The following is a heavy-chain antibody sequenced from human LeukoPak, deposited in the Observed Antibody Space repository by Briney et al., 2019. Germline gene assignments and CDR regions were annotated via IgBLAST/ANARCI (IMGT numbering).Heavy chain of an antibody. V-gene: IGHV4-30-2*01. CDR2: IYHSGST. D-gene: IGHD3-3*01. Sequence: PSETLSLTCTVSGGSISSSSYYWGWIRQPPGKGLEWIGYIYHSGSTYYNPSLKSRVTISVDRSKNQFSLKLSSVTAADTAVYYCAREANGRKSGYYWDWFDPWGQGTLVTVSS. J-gene: IGHJ5*02. CDR3: AREANGRKSGYYWDWFDP. CDR1: GGSISSSSYY.